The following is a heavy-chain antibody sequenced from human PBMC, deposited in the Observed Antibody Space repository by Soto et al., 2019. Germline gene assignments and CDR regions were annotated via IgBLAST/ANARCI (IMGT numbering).Heavy chain of an antibody. V-gene: IGHV4-59*01. Sequence: SETLSLTCTVSGGSISSYYWSWIRQPPGKGLEWIGYIYYSGSTNYNPSLKSRVTISVDTSKNQFSLKLSSVAAADTAVYYCARTDSGGSVIRYYYGMDVWGQGTTATV. J-gene: IGHJ6*02. CDR2: IYYSGST. CDR3: ARTDSGGSVIRYYYGMDV. CDR1: GGSISSYY. D-gene: IGHD2-15*01.